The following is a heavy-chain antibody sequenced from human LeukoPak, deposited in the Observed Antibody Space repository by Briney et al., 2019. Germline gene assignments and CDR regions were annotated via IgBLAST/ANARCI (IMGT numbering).Heavy chain of an antibody. V-gene: IGHV3-30-3*01. D-gene: IGHD3-9*01. CDR2: ISYDGSNK. Sequence: GGSLRLSCAASGFTFSSYAMHWVRQAPGKGLEWVAVISYDGSNKYYADSVKGRFTISRDNSKNTLYLQMNSLRAEDRAVYYCSRGHDRFDYWGQGTLVTVSS. J-gene: IGHJ4*02. CDR3: SRGHDRFDY. CDR1: GFTFSSYA.